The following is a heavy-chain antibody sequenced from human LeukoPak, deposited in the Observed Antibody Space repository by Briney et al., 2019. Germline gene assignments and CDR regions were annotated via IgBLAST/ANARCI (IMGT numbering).Heavy chain of an antibody. J-gene: IGHJ6*02. V-gene: IGHV1-18*01. CDR3: ARDYPYYYGSGSFGSGMDV. D-gene: IGHD3-10*01. Sequence: GASVKVSCKASGYTFTSYGISWVRQAPGQGLEWMGWISAYNGNTNYAQKLQGRVTMTTDTSTSTAYMELRSLRSDDTAVYYCARDYPYYYGSGSFGSGMDVWGQGTTVTVFS. CDR1: GYTFTSYG. CDR2: ISAYNGNT.